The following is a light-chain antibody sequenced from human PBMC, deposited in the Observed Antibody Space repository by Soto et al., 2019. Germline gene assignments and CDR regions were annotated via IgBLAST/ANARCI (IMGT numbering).Light chain of an antibody. Sequence: QPVLTQSPSASASLGASVKLTCTLSSGHSSYAIAWHQQQPEKGPRYLMKLNSDGSHSQGDGIPDRLSGSSSGSERYLTITSRQSEDEADYYCQTWVTGTFYVFGTGTKVTVL. CDR1: SGHSSYA. J-gene: IGLJ1*01. CDR3: QTWVTGTFYV. V-gene: IGLV4-69*01. CDR2: LNSDGSH.